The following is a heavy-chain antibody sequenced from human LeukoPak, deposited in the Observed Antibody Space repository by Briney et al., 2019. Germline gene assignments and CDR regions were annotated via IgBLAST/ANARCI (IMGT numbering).Heavy chain of an antibody. CDR1: GGTFSSYA. D-gene: IGHD3-22*01. CDR3: ARGHYYDSSGYSLDY. CDR2: IISIFGTA. V-gene: IGHV1-69*13. J-gene: IGHJ4*02. Sequence: SVKVSCKSSGGTFSSYAISWVRQAPGQGLEWMGGIISIFGTANYAQKFQGRVTITADEYTSTAYMELSSLRSEDTAVYHCARGHYYDSSGYSLDYWGQGTLVTVSS.